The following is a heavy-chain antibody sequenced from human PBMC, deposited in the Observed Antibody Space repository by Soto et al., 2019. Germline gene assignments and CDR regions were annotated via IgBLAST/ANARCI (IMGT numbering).Heavy chain of an antibody. V-gene: IGHV3-21*06. J-gene: IGHJ4*02. CDR3: ARVSGTLERYSDLDY. CDR2: ISPRSDYI. CDR1: GFIFSSYC. Sequence: EVQLVESGGGLVQPGGSLRLSCAASGFIFSSYCMNWVRQAPGKGLEWVSSISPRSDYIYFADSMRGRFTISRDNAQNSLYLHMNNLRAEDTAVYHCARVSGTLERYSDLDYWGQGTLVTVSS. D-gene: IGHD3-10*01.